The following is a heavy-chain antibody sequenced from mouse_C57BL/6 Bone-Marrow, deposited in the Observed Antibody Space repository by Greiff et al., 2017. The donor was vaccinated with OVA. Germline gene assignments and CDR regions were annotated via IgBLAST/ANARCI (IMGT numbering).Heavy chain of an antibody. Sequence: EVKLQESGGGLVKPGGSLKLSCAASGFTFSDYGMHWVRQAPEKGLEWVAYISSGSSTIYYADTVKGRFTISRDNAKNTLFLQMTSLRSEDTAMYYCARRRNYYGSSSYYFDYWGQGTTLTVSS. CDR1: GFTFSDYG. CDR2: ISSGSSTI. J-gene: IGHJ2*01. CDR3: ARRRNYYGSSSYYFDY. V-gene: IGHV5-17*01. D-gene: IGHD1-1*01.